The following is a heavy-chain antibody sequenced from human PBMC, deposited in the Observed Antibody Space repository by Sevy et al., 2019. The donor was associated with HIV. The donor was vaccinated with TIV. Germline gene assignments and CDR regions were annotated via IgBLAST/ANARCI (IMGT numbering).Heavy chain of an antibody. CDR3: ARVRGYSYGEFDY. D-gene: IGHD5-18*01. CDR2: ISSDGSIT. V-gene: IGHV3-74*01. Sequence: GGSLRLSCAASGFTFSNYWMHWVRQAPEKGLMWVSRISSDGSITNYADSVKGRFTISRDNAKNTLYLQMNSLRVEDMAVYYCARVRGYSYGEFDYWGQGTLVTVSS. J-gene: IGHJ4*02. CDR1: GFTFSNYW.